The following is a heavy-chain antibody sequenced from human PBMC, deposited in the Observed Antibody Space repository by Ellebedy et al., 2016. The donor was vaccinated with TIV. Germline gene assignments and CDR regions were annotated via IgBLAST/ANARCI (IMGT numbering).Heavy chain of an antibody. V-gene: IGHV1-69*13. CDR3: ATGGRGDPGVRGVTTLDY. Sequence: AASVKVSCKASGGTFSSYTISWVRQAPGQGLEWMGGIIPTFATPTYAQNLQGRVTITADESTSTAYMELSSLRSEDTAFYYCATGGRGDPGVRGVTTLDYWGQGTLVTVSS. D-gene: IGHD3-10*01. J-gene: IGHJ4*02. CDR2: IIPTFATP. CDR1: GGTFSSYT.